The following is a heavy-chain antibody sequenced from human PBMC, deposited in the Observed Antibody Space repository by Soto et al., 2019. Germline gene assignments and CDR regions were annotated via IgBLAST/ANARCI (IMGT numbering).Heavy chain of an antibody. CDR3: ARGIVIAAAGTRWFDP. CDR2: MNPNSGNT. Sequence: ASVQFSCNASGYTFTSCDINCELQATGQGLEWMGWMNPNSGNTGYAQKFQGRVTMTRNTSISTAYMELSSLRSEDTAVYYCARGIVIAAAGTRWFDPWGQGTLVTVSS. J-gene: IGHJ5*02. D-gene: IGHD6-13*01. CDR1: GYTFTSCD. V-gene: IGHV1-8*01.